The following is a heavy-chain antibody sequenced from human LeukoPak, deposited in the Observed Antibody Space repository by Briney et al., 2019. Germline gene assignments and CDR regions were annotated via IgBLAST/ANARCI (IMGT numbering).Heavy chain of an antibody. CDR1: GGSISSSSYS. V-gene: IGHV4-39*01. Sequence: SETLSLTCTVSGGSISSSSYSWGWIRQPPGKGRELSGSIYYSGSTYYNPSLKSRVTISVDTSKNQFSLKLSSVTAADTAVYSCARHWPHSGSFDYFDYWGQGTLVTVSS. CDR2: IYYSGST. CDR3: ARHWPHSGSFDYFDY. D-gene: IGHD1-26*01. J-gene: IGHJ4*02.